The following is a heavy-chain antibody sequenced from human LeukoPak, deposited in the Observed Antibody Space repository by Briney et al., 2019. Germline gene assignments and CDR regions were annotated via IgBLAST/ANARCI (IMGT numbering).Heavy chain of an antibody. V-gene: IGHV4-39*01. CDR2: ISYSGST. CDR1: GASITNNTYY. D-gene: IGHD3-10*01. CDR3: ARGRGLPGPLDY. J-gene: IGHJ4*02. Sequence: SETLSLTCSVSGASITNNTYYWGWFRQPPGKRLEWVGSISYSGSTYYNPSLKSRLTIFVDTSKNQFSLRLNSVTAADTAVYYCARGRGLPGPLDYWGQGTLVTVSS.